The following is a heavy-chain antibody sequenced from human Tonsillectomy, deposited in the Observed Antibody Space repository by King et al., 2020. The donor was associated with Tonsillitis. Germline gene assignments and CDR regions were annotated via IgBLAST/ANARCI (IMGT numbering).Heavy chain of an antibody. Sequence: VQLVESGGGLVQPGGSLRLSCAASGFTFSSYSMNWVSQAPGEGLEWVSYISSSSRTIYYADSVKGRFTISIDKSKNSLYLQMSSLRAEDTAVYYCARDQYYYGSGVDYWGQGTLVTVSS. CDR1: GFTFSSYS. D-gene: IGHD3-10*01. V-gene: IGHV3-48*01. CDR3: ARDQYYYGSGVDY. CDR2: ISSSSRTI. J-gene: IGHJ4*02.